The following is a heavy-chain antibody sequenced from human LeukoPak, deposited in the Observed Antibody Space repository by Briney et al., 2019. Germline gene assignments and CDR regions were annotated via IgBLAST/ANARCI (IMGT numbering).Heavy chain of an antibody. CDR1: GDSISSYY. D-gene: IGHD6-19*01. V-gene: IGHV4-59*01. CDR3: ARGQYSSGCYDF. J-gene: IGHJ4*02. CDR2: IYYSGST. Sequence: SETLSLTCTVSGDSISSYYWSWIRQPPGKGLAWIGYIYYSGSTNYNPSLKSRVTISVDTSKNQFSLKLGSVTAADTAVYYCARGQYSSGCYDFWGQGTLVTVSS.